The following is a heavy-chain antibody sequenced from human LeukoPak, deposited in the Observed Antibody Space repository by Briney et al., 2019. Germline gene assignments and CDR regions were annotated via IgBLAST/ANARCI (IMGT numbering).Heavy chain of an antibody. CDR2: INPNSGGT. V-gene: IGHV1-2*02. J-gene: IGHJ5*02. D-gene: IGHD6-19*01. CDR1: GYTFTAYY. CDR3: ARQWLGSQCFDP. Sequence: ASVKVSCKASGYTFTAYYIHWARQAPGQGLEWVGWINPNSGGTNLAQKFQGRVTMTRDTSVSTVYMELSRLRSDDTAVYYCARQWLGSQCFDPWGQGTLVTVSS.